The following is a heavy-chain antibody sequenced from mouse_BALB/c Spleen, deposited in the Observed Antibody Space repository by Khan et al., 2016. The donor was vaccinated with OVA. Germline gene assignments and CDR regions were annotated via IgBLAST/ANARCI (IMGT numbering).Heavy chain of an antibody. CDR2: INPNNGGT. Sequence: QVQLQQSGAELVKPGTSVRLSCKSSGYTFSSYYLYWVKQRPGQGLEWIGDINPNNGGTNFNEKFKNKATLTVDKSSSTAYMQLIGLTSEDSAVYYCTRSGYGGFAYWGQGTLVTVSA. D-gene: IGHD1-1*02. J-gene: IGHJ3*01. V-gene: IGHV1-53*01. CDR1: GYTFSSYY. CDR3: TRSGYGGFAY.